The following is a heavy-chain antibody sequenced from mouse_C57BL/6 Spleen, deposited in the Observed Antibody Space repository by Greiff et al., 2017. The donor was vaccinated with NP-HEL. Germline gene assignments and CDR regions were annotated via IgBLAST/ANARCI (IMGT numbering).Heavy chain of an antibody. Sequence: EVQVVESGGGLVQPGGSMKLSCAASGFTFSDAWMDWVRQSPEKGLEWVAEIRNKANNHATYYAESVKGRFTISRDDSKSSVYLQMNSLRAEDTGIYYCTRRELGGVYAMDYWGQGTSVTVSS. V-gene: IGHV6-6*01. CDR3: TRRELGGVYAMDY. J-gene: IGHJ4*01. CDR1: GFTFSDAW. CDR2: IRNKANNHAT. D-gene: IGHD4-1*01.